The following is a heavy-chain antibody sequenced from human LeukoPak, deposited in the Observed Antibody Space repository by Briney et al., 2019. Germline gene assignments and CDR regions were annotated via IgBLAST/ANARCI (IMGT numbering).Heavy chain of an antibody. Sequence: SETLSLTCTVSGGSISSYYWSWIRQHPGKGLEWIGYIYYSGSTYYNPSLKSRVTISVDTSKNQFSLKLSSVTAADTAVYYCARVLVTTGRVLDYWGQGTLVTVSS. J-gene: IGHJ4*02. CDR2: IYYSGST. V-gene: IGHV4-59*06. CDR3: ARVLVTTGRVLDY. CDR1: GGSISSYY. D-gene: IGHD2-21*02.